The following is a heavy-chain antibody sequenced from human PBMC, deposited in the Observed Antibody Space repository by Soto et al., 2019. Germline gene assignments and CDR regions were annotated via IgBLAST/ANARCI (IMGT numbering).Heavy chain of an antibody. V-gene: IGHV3-66*01. J-gene: IGHJ3*02. D-gene: IGHD1-1*01. CDR2: LYDTDGT. CDR3: ATWLQREHGFDI. CDR1: GFTFSGKKY. Sequence: DVQLVESGGGLVQPGGSLRLSCEASGFTFSGKKYLTWVRQAPGKGLEWVSALYDTDGTFYADSVKGRFTISKDNSKNTFYLQLNRLRPDDTAVYYCATWLQREHGFDIWGLGTMVTVSS.